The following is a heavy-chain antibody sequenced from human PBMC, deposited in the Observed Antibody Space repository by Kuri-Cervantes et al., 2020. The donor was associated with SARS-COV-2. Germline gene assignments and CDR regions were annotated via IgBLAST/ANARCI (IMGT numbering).Heavy chain of an antibody. CDR3: AETPFPWGEGSEM. Sequence: GESLKISCAASGFTFSSYAMHWVRQAPGKGLEWVAVISYDGSNKYYADSVKGRFTISRDNSKNTLYLQMNSLRAEDTAVYYCAETPFPWGEGSEMWGQGTTVTVSS. CDR2: ISYDGSNK. CDR1: GFTFSSYA. D-gene: IGHD3-16*01. J-gene: IGHJ6*02. V-gene: IGHV3-30-3*01.